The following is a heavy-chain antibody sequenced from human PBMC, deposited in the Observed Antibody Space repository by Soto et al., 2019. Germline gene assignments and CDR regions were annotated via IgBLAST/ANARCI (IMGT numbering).Heavy chain of an antibody. D-gene: IGHD6-19*01. CDR1: GGTFSSYA. CDR2: IIPIFGTA. CDR3: ASLRSRVAGSNSDY. V-gene: IGHV1-69*12. Sequence: QVQLVQSGAEVKKPGSSVKVSCKASGGTFSSYAISWVRQAPGQGLEWMGGIIPIFGTANYAQKFQGRVTITADESTSTAYMELSSLRSEDTAVYYCASLRSRVAGSNSDYWGQGTLVTVSS. J-gene: IGHJ4*02.